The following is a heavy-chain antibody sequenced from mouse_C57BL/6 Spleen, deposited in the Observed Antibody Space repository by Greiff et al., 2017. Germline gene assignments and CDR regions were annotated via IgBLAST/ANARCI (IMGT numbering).Heavy chain of an antibody. Sequence: EVMLVESGGGLVKPGGSLKLSCAASGFTFSDYGMHWVRQAPEKGLEWVAYISSGSSTIYYADTVKGRFTISRDNAKNTLFLQLTSLRSEDPAMYYCARSFITTVALDYWGQGTTLTVSS. CDR2: ISSGSSTI. CDR1: GFTFSDYG. D-gene: IGHD1-1*01. J-gene: IGHJ2*01. V-gene: IGHV5-17*01. CDR3: ARSFITTVALDY.